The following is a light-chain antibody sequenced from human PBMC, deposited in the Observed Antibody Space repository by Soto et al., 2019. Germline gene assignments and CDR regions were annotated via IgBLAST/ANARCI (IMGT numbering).Light chain of an antibody. CDR3: QSYESTLSGYV. J-gene: IGLJ1*01. CDR2: ENN. V-gene: IGLV1-40*01. Sequence: QSVLTQPPSVSEAPGQRVTISCTGSSSNIGAGYEAHWYQQVPGTAPKLLIYENNNRPSGVPDRFSGSKSGTSASLAITGLRAEDEAEYYGQSYESTLSGYVFGPGTKLTVL. CDR1: SSNIGAGYE.